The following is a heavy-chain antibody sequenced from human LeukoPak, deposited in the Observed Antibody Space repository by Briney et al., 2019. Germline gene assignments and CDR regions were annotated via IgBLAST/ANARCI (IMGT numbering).Heavy chain of an antibody. D-gene: IGHD3-10*01. J-gene: IGHJ6*02. CDR1: GFTFSSYG. Sequence: GGSLRLSCAASGFTFSSYGMNWVRQAPGKGLEWVSSISRSSSYIYYADSVKGRFTISRDNAKNSLYLQMNSLRAEDTAVYYCAGGASATSGLWFGELFAWVMDVWGQGSTVTVSS. CDR2: ISRSSSYI. CDR3: AGGASATSGLWFGELFAWVMDV. V-gene: IGHV3-21*01.